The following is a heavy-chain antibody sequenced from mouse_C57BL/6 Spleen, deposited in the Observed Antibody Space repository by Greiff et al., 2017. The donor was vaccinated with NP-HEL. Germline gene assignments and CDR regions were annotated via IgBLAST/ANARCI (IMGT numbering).Heavy chain of an antibody. Sequence: VQLQQSGAELVRPGASVKLSCTASGFNIKDDYMHWVKQRPEQGLEWIGWIDPENGDTEYASKFQGKATITADTSSNTAYLQLSSLTSEDTAVYYCTTGRVYYGNPYYFDYWGQGTTLTVSS. V-gene: IGHV14-4*01. CDR1: GFNIKDDY. D-gene: IGHD2-1*01. CDR2: IDPENGDT. CDR3: TTGRVYYGNPYYFDY. J-gene: IGHJ2*01.